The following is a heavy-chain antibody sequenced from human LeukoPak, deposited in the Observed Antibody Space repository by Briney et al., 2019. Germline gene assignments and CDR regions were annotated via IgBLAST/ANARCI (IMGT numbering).Heavy chain of an antibody. CDR2: IWGSGSRA. CDR3: AKDGIAVSAMQGYFDY. Sequence: GGSLRLSCAASGFTFSNYVMSWARQTPWKGLEWVSGIWGSGSRAFHAASVNGRFTTSRDNSKNTLYLQMNSLRAEDTAVYYCAKDGIAVSAMQGYFDYWGQGTLVTVSS. V-gene: IGHV3-23*01. D-gene: IGHD6-19*01. CDR1: GFTFSNYV. J-gene: IGHJ4*02.